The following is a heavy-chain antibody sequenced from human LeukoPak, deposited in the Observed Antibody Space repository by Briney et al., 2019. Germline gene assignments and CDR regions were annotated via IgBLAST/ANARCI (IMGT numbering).Heavy chain of an antibody. V-gene: IGHV4-38-2*02. Sequence: SETLSLTCIVSGYSVSSNSYWAWLRQSPGKGLEWIGSIHHGGNTYYNPSLMSRVSMSIDTSKIQCSLNLSSVTAADTAIFYCARWLGNGFDMWGQGTMVTVSS. CDR3: ARWLGNGFDM. D-gene: IGHD6-19*01. CDR1: GYSVSSNSY. CDR2: IHHGGNT. J-gene: IGHJ3*02.